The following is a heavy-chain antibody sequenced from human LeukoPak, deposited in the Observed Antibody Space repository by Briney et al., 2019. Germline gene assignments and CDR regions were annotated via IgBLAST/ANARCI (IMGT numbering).Heavy chain of an antibody. Sequence: ASVKDSCKASGYTFTSYDINWVRQATGQGLEWMGWMNPNSGNTGYAQKFQGRVTMSRNTSISTHYMEQSSPRSEGTAVYYCARRRTGVWFTEPMTDDDAFDIWGQGTMVTVSS. CDR3: ARRRTGVWFTEPMTDDDAFDI. CDR1: GYTFTSYD. J-gene: IGHJ3*02. D-gene: IGHD2-21*01. V-gene: IGHV1-8*01. CDR2: MNPNSGNT.